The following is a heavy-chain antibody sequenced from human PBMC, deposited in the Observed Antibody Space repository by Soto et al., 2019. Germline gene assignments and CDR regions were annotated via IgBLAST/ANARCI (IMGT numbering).Heavy chain of an antibody. J-gene: IGHJ4*02. CDR2: IYHSEST. CDR1: GGSISSSNW. D-gene: IGHD3-22*01. CDR3: MLGSGWKDFDY. V-gene: IGHV4-4*02. Sequence: PSETLSLTCAVSGGSISSSNWWSWVRQPPGKGLEWIGEIYHSESTNYNPSLKSRVTISVDTSKNQFSLKLSSVTAADTAVYYCMLGSGWKDFDYWGQGTLVTVSS.